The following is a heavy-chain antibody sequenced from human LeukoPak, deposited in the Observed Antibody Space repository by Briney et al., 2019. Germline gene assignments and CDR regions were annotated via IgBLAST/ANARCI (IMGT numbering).Heavy chain of an antibody. CDR2: IYPGDSDT. CDR3: ARQPDSSGSPLY. Sequence: GESLKISCQTSGYIFTSYWIGWVRQMPGKGLEWMGIIYPGDSDTRYSPSFQGQVTISADKYISTAYLQWSSLKASDTAMFYCARQPDSSGSPLYWGQGTLVSVSS. V-gene: IGHV5-51*01. CDR1: GYIFTSYW. J-gene: IGHJ4*02. D-gene: IGHD3-22*01.